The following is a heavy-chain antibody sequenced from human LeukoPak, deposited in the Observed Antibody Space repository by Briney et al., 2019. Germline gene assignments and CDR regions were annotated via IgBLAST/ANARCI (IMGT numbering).Heavy chain of an antibody. D-gene: IGHD2-15*01. CDR3: ARDFEPLGYCSGGSCYPSWYFDL. Sequence: GGSLRLSCAASGFTFSSYAMHWVRQAPGKGLEWVAVISYDGSNKYYADSVKGRFTISRDNSKNTLYLQMNSLRAEDTAVYYCARDFEPLGYCSGGSCYPSWYFDLWGRGTLVTVSS. V-gene: IGHV3-30*04. J-gene: IGHJ2*01. CDR1: GFTFSSYA. CDR2: ISYDGSNK.